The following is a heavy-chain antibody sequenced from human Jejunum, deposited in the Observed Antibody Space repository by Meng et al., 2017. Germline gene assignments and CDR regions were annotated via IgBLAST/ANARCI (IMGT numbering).Heavy chain of an antibody. CDR1: GFIFTDFA. CDR2: ISVNVGSA. CDR3: ARDRLVVPGTQIIKFLNREDYYGMGV. J-gene: IGHJ6*02. D-gene: IGHD3-10*01. V-gene: IGHV3-23*01. Sequence: GESLKISCVASGFIFTDFAMTWVRQSPGKGLEWVSTISVNVGSAYYADSVKGRFTISRDNSMNTVYLQMNSLRADDTAVYYCARDRLVVPGTQIIKFLNREDYYGMGVWGQGTTVTVSS.